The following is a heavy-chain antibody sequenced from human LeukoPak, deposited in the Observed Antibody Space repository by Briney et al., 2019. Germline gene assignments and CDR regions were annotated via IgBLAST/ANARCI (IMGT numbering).Heavy chain of an antibody. Sequence: PGGSLRLSCAASGFTFSSYEMNWVREAPGKGLEWVSYISSSGSTIYYADSVKGRFTISRDNAKNSLYLQMNSLRAEDTAVYYCARGAAAGYFDYWGQGTLVTVSS. J-gene: IGHJ4*02. CDR3: ARGAAAGYFDY. V-gene: IGHV3-48*03. CDR1: GFTFSSYE. CDR2: ISSSGSTI. D-gene: IGHD6-13*01.